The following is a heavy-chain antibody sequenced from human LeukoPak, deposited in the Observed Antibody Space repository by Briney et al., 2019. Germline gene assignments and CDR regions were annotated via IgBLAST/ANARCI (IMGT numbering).Heavy chain of an antibody. D-gene: IGHD6-19*01. V-gene: IGHV1-46*01. CDR3: ARERAVAGTLHVFDN. CDR1: GYTFTSHY. J-gene: IGHJ4*02. CDR2: INPSGDRT. Sequence: GASVKVSCKASGYTFTSHYMNWVRQAPGQGLEWMGIINPSGDRTSYAQKFQGRVTMTRDTSTSTVYMELSSLRSEDTAVYYCARERAVAGTLHVFDNWGQGTLVTVSS.